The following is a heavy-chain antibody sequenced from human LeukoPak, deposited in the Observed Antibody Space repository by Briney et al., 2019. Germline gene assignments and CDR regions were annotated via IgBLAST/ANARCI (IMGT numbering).Heavy chain of an antibody. CDR2: ISTSKGDT. J-gene: IGHJ4*02. D-gene: IGHD4-11*01. CDR1: GYTFTSHG. CDR3: ARDWPTVITDY. V-gene: IGHV1-18*01. Sequence: ASVKVSCRTSGYTFTSHGISWVRQAPGQGLEWMGWISTSKGDTNYAQKFKSGLTMTTDRSTYTAYMELRSLSSDDTAVYYCARDWPTVITDYWGQGTLVTVSS.